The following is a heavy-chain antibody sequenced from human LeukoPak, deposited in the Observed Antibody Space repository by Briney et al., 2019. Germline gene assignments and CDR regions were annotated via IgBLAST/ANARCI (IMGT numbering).Heavy chain of an antibody. CDR3: AKDRNPYCSGGSCYTFDY. CDR2: ISSNGGST. CDR1: GFTFSSYA. V-gene: IGHV3-64*01. Sequence: GGSLRLSCAASGFTFSSYAMHWVRQAPGKGLEYVSAISSNGGSTYYANSVKGRFTISRDNSKNTLYLQMGSLRAEDTAVYYCAKDRNPYCSGGSCYTFDYWGQGTLVTVSS. J-gene: IGHJ4*02. D-gene: IGHD2-15*01.